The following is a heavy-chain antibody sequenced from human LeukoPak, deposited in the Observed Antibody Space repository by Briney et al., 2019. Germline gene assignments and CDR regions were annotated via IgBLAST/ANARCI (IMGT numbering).Heavy chain of an antibody. CDR2: ITNSGDNA. Sequence: GGSLRLSCASSGFTFNFYAMSWVRQAPGKGLEWVSGITNSGDNAYYADSVKGRFSISRDNSKNTLYLQMNSLRAEDTAVYFCAKDARRTSGWYYFDYWGQGSLVTVSS. CDR1: GFTFNFYA. D-gene: IGHD2-2*01. J-gene: IGHJ4*02. V-gene: IGHV3-23*01. CDR3: AKDARRTSGWYYFDY.